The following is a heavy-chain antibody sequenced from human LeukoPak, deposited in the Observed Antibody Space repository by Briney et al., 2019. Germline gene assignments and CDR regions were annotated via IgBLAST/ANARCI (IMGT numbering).Heavy chain of an antibody. CDR2: INPSGGST. CDR1: GYTFTGYY. CDR3: ARAGAQAVPAARIYFDY. Sequence: GASVKVSCKASGYTFTGYYMHWVRQAPGQGLEWMGIINPSGGSTSYAQKFQGRVTMTWDTSTSTVYMELSSLRSEDTAVYYCARAGAQAVPAARIYFDYWGQGTLVTVSS. J-gene: IGHJ4*02. D-gene: IGHD2-2*01. V-gene: IGHV1-46*01.